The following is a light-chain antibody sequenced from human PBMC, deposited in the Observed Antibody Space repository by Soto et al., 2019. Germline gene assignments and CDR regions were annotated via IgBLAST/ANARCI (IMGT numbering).Light chain of an antibody. J-gene: IGLJ2*01. Sequence: QPVLTQSPSASASLGASGKLTCTLSSGHSNYALAWHQQQSEKGPRYLMKLNSDGSHNKGDGIPDRFSGSSSGAERYLTISSLQSEDEADYYCQTWGSGIVVFGGGTKLTVL. CDR3: QTWGSGIVV. V-gene: IGLV4-69*01. CDR2: LNSDGSH. CDR1: SGHSNYA.